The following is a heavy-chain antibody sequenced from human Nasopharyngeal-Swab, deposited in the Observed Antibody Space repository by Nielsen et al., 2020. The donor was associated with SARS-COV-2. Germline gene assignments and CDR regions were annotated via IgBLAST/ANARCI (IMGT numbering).Heavy chain of an antibody. CDR2: IYYSGST. CDR1: GGSISSYY. J-gene: IGHJ5*02. CDR3: ARDFRTYYYDSSGYYYPVNWFDP. V-gene: IGHV4-59*01. Sequence: SETLSLTCTVSGGSISSYYWSWIRQPPGKGLEWIGYIYYSGSTNYNPSLKSRVTISVDTSKNQFSLKLSSVTAADTAVYYCARDFRTYYYDSSGYYYPVNWFDPWGQGTLVTVSS. D-gene: IGHD3-22*01.